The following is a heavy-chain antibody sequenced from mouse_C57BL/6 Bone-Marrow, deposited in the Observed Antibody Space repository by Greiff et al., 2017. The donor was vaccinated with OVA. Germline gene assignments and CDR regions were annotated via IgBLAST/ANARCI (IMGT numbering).Heavy chain of an antibody. J-gene: IGHJ4*01. CDR2: ISSGSSTI. CDR3: ARTGDYDEGY. D-gene: IGHD2-4*01. CDR1: GFTFSDYG. Sequence: EVHLVESGGGLVKPGGSLKLSCAASGFTFSDYGMHWVRQAPEKGLEWVAYISSGSSTIYYADTVKGRFTISRDNAKNTLFLQMTSLRSEDTAMYYCARTGDYDEGYWGQGTSVTVSS. V-gene: IGHV5-17*01.